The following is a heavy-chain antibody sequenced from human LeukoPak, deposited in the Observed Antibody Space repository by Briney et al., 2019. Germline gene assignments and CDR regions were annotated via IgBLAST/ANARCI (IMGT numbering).Heavy chain of an antibody. J-gene: IGHJ4*02. CDR2: ISGSGGNT. CDR1: GFTFSTYT. Sequence: PGGSLRLSCAASGFTFSTYTMSWVRQAPGKGLEWVSSISGSGGNTYYADYVKGRFTISRDNSKDTLYLQMNNLGAEDTAVYFCAKEGFDYWGQGTLVTVSS. CDR3: AKEGFDY. V-gene: IGHV3-23*01.